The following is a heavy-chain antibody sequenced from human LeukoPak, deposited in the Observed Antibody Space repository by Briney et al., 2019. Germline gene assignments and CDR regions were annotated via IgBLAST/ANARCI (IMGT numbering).Heavy chain of an antibody. CDR2: FDPEDGET. V-gene: IGHV1-24*01. Sequence: GASVKVSCKVSGYTLTQLSMHWGRQAAGKGREWMGGFDPEDGETIYAQKFQGRVTMTEDTSTDTAYMELSSLRSEDTAVYYCATLGRYSYGYGDDAFDIWGQGTMVTVSS. J-gene: IGHJ3*02. CDR1: GYTLTQLS. D-gene: IGHD5-18*01. CDR3: ATLGRYSYGYGDDAFDI.